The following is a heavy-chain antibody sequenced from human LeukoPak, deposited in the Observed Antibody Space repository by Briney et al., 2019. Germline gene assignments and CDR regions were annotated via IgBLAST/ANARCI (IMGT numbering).Heavy chain of an antibody. Sequence: SETLSLTCTVSGGSISSYYWSWIRQPPGKGLEWIGYIYYSGSTNYNPSLKSRVTISVDTSKNQFSLKLSSVTAADTAVYYCARERGYGLNAFDIWGQGTMVTVSS. V-gene: IGHV4-59*01. J-gene: IGHJ3*02. CDR2: IYYSGST. CDR1: GGSISSYY. D-gene: IGHD5-18*01. CDR3: ARERGYGLNAFDI.